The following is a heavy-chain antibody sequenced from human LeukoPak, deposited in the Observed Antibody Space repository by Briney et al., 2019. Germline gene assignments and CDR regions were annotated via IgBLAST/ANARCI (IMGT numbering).Heavy chain of an antibody. V-gene: IGHV3-23*01. J-gene: IGHJ4*02. D-gene: IGHD1-7*01. Sequence: GGSLRLSCAASGFTFSSYATSWVRQAPGKGLEWVSAISGSGGSTYYADSVKGRFTISRDNSKKTLYLQMNSLRAEDTAVYYCAKPTKLELGDYWGQGTLVTVSS. CDR1: GFTFSSYA. CDR3: AKPTKLELGDY. CDR2: ISGSGGST.